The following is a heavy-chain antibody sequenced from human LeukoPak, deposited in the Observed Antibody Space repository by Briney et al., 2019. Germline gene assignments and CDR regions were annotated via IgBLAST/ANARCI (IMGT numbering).Heavy chain of an antibody. J-gene: IGHJ4*02. CDR2: INPNDGDT. V-gene: IGHV1-2*02. CDR1: GYTFTNYY. Sequence: ASVKVSCKASGYTFTNYYMHWVRQAPGQGFEWMGWINPNDGDTNYAQKFQGRVTMTRDTSISTAHMEVSKLRSDDTAVYYCARANFLYCSSSTCLFDYWGQGTLVTVSS. CDR3: ARANFLYCSSSTCLFDY. D-gene: IGHD2-2*01.